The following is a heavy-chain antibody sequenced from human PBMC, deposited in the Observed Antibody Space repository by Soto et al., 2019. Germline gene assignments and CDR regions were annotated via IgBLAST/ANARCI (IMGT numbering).Heavy chain of an antibody. CDR2: MNPNSGNT. V-gene: IGHV1-8*01. CDR1: GYTFTSYD. J-gene: IGHJ6*02. CDR3: ASGYYCSRGMDV. D-gene: IGHD2-2*01. Sequence: QVQLVQSGAEVKKPGASVKVSCKASGYTFTSYDINWVRQATGQGLEWMGWMNPNSGNTGYAQTIKGRVTMNRNTSISTAYMELSSLRSEDTAVYYCASGYYCSRGMDVWGQGTTVTVSS.